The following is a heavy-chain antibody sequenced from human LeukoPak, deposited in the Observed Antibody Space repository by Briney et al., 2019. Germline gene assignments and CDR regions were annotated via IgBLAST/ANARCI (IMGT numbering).Heavy chain of an antibody. CDR3: AKVANYGNDVGGFDI. V-gene: IGHV3-30*18. D-gene: IGHD4-17*01. CDR1: GFTFSSYG. J-gene: IGHJ3*02. CDR2: ISYDGSNK. Sequence: PGGSLRLSCAASGFTFSSYGIHWVRQAPGKGLEWVAVISYDGSNKYYADSVKGRFTISRDNSKNTLYLQMNSLRAEDTAVYYCAKVANYGNDVGGFDIWGQGTMVTVSS.